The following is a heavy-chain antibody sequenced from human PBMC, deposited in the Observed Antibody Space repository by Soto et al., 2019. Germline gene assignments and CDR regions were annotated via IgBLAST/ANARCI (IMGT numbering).Heavy chain of an antibody. J-gene: IGHJ2*01. CDR1: GGSISSSSYY. Sequence: PSETLSLTCTVSGGSISSSSYYWGWIRQPPGKGLEWIGSIYYSGSTYYNQSLKSRVTISVDTSKNQFSLRLSSVTAADTAVYYCAREIMPLTNDWYFDLWGRGTLVTVTS. D-gene: IGHD2-8*01. CDR2: IYYSGST. V-gene: IGHV4-39*02. CDR3: AREIMPLTNDWYFDL.